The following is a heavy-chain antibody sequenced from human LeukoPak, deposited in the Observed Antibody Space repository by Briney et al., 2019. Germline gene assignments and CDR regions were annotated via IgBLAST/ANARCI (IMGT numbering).Heavy chain of an antibody. CDR2: INHSGST. CDR1: GGSFSGYY. CDR3: ARDRDNDYSNNWFDP. D-gene: IGHD4-11*01. Sequence: SETLSLTCAVYGGSFSGYYWSWIRQPPGKGLEWIGEINHSGSTNYNPSLKSRVTISVDTSKNQFSLKLSSVTAADTAVYYCARDRDNDYSNNWFDPWGQGTLVTVSS. V-gene: IGHV4-34*01. J-gene: IGHJ5*02.